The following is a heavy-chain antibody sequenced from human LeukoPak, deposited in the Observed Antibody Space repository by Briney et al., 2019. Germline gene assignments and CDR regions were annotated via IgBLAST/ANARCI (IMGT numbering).Heavy chain of an antibody. Sequence: SETLSLTCTVSGGSISSYYWSWIRQPPGKGLEWIGYIYDSGSTNYNPSLKSRVTISVDTSKNQFSLKLSSVTAADTAVYYCARGLYYDYVWGSYRYTHLIDYWGQGTLVTVSS. D-gene: IGHD3-16*02. J-gene: IGHJ4*02. CDR3: ARGLYYDYVWGSYRYTHLIDY. CDR2: IYDSGST. V-gene: IGHV4-59*01. CDR1: GGSISSYY.